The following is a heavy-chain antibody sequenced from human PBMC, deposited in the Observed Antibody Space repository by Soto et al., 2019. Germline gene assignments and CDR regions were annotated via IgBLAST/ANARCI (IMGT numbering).Heavy chain of an antibody. CDR1: GGSISSYY. Sequence: SETLSLTCTVSGGSISSYYWSWIRQPPGKGLEWIGYIYYSGSTNYNPSLKSRVTISVDTSKNQFSLKLSSVTAADTAVYYCARDGYSSSFDPWGQGTLVTVSS. D-gene: IGHD6-13*01. CDR2: IYYSGST. CDR3: ARDGYSSSFDP. V-gene: IGHV4-59*01. J-gene: IGHJ5*02.